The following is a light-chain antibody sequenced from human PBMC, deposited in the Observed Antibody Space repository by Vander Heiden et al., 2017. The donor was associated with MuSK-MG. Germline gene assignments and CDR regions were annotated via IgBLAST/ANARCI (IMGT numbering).Light chain of an antibody. CDR3: QQYNNYSPYT. V-gene: IGKV1-5*01. Sequence: DIQMTQSPSTLSASVGDRVTITCRASQSISSWLAWYQQKPGKAPKLLIYDASSLESGVPSRFSGSVYGTEFTLTISSLQPDDFAPYYCQQYNNYSPYTFGQGTKLEIK. CDR2: DAS. CDR1: QSISSW. J-gene: IGKJ2*01.